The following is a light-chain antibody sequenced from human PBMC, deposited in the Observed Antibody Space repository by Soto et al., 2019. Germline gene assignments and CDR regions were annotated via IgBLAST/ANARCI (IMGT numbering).Light chain of an antibody. V-gene: IGKV1-5*03. J-gene: IGKJ1*01. CDR2: KAS. Sequence: DIQMTQSPSTLSASVGDRVTITCRASQSISSWLAWYQQKPGKAPKLLIYKASSLESGVPSRFSGSGSGTEFTLTISRLQPDDFATYYCQQYNSYSTFGQGTKVDIX. CDR3: QQYNSYST. CDR1: QSISSW.